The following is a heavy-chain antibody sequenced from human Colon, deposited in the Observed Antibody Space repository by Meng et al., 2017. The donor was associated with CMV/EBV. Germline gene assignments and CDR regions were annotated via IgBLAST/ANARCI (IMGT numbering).Heavy chain of an antibody. Sequence: ASVKVSCKASGYTFTGYYMHWVRQAPGQGLEWMGWINPNSGGTNYAQKFQGRVTMTRDTSISTAYMELSRLRSDDTAVYYCATTMVRGVIPTFDSLGQETLITVSS. D-gene: IGHD3-10*01. V-gene: IGHV1-2*02. J-gene: IGHJ4*01. CDR3: ATTMVRGVIPTFDS. CDR1: GYTFTGYY. CDR2: INPNSGGT.